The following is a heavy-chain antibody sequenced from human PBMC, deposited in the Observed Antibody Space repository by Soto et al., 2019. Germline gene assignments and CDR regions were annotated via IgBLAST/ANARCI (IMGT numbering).Heavy chain of an antibody. D-gene: IGHD3-22*01. CDR2: ITPMFGTP. CDR1: GGTFSSYT. V-gene: IGHV1-69*01. CDR3: AKDGTLYDSRAYYYLY. Sequence: QVQLVQSGAEVKKPGSSVKVSCKASGGTFSSYTITWVRQAPGQGLEWMGGITPMFGTPNYAQKFRGRVTVTADESTSTAYMELSSRRSEDTAMYFCAKDGTLYDSRAYYYLYWGQGTLVTVSS. J-gene: IGHJ4*02.